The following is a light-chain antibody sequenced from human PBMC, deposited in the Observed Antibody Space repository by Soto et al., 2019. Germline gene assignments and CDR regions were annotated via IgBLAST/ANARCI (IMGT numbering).Light chain of an antibody. V-gene: IGKV1D-13*01. CDR3: QQFNNYLLT. CDR2: DAS. Sequence: AIQLTQSPSSLSASVGDRVTITCRASQGISSALAWYQQKPGKAPKLLIYDASSLESGVPSRFSGSGSGTDFTLTISSLQPEDCATYYCQQFNNYLLTFGGGTKVEIK. J-gene: IGKJ4*01. CDR1: QGISSA.